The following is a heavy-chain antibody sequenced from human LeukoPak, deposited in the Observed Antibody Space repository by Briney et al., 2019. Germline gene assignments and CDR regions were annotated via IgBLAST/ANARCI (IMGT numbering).Heavy chain of an antibody. J-gene: IGHJ4*02. D-gene: IGHD6-6*01. V-gene: IGHV4-34*01. CDR3: ARGRARRPIDY. Sequence: KPSETLSPTCAVYGGSFSGYYWSWIRQPPGKGLEWIGEINHSGSTNYNPSLKSRVTISVDTSKNQFSLKLSSVTAADTAVYYCARGRARRPIDYWGQGTLVTVSS. CDR1: GGSFSGYY. CDR2: INHSGST.